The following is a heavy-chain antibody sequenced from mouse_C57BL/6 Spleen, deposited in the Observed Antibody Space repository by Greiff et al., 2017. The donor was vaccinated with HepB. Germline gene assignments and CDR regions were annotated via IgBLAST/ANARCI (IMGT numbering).Heavy chain of an antibody. D-gene: IGHD1-1*01. Sequence: VQLQQPGPELVKPGASVKIPCKASGYTFTDYNMDWVKQSHGKSLEWIGDINPNNVGTIYNQKFKGKATLTVDKSASTAYMELRSLTSEDTAVYYCARNYYGLYWYFDVWGTGTTVTVSS. J-gene: IGHJ1*03. CDR3: ARNYYGLYWYFDV. V-gene: IGHV1-18*01. CDR2: INPNNVGT. CDR1: GYTFTDYN.